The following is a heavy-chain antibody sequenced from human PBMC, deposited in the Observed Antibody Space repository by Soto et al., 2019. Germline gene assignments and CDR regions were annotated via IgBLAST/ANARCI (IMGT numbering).Heavy chain of an antibody. CDR2: IHYSGRT. D-gene: IGHD3-22*01. J-gene: IGHJ5*02. V-gene: IGHV4-31*03. Sequence: TLSLACPVSGVSITSGAYYWTWIRQHPGKGLEWIAYIHYSGRTYYNPSLKSRVTISVDTSNNQFSLKLSSVTAADTAVYYCARYYFDSSGYSNWFDPWGQGTLVTVYS. CDR3: ARYYFDSSGYSNWFDP. CDR1: GVSITSGAYY.